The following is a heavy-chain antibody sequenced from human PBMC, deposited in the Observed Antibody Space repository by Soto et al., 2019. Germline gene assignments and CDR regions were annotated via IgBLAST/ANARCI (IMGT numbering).Heavy chain of an antibody. CDR1: GFIFSSYD. CDR2: ITTTGDT. CDR3: ARGDPLNYGSYPCWHYYGMDV. V-gene: IGHV3-13*01. Sequence: GGSLRLSCAASGFIFSSYDVHWVRQAPGKGLEWVSVITTTGDTYYAASVKGRFTISRENAETSLYLQMNSLRAEDSAVYYCARGDPLNYGSYPCWHYYGMDVWGRGTTVTVSS. J-gene: IGHJ6*02. D-gene: IGHD3-16*01.